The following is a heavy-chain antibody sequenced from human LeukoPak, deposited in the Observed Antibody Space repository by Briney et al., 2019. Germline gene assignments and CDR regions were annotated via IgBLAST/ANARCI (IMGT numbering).Heavy chain of an antibody. J-gene: IGHJ4*02. CDR1: GGSIRSSYYF. D-gene: IGHD2-15*01. CDR2: VHYSGNT. Sequence: PSETLSLTCTVSGGSIRSSYYFWVWNRQPPEKGLEWIASVHYSGNTYYNPSFRSRAAISMDTSKNQFSLRLSSVTAADTAVYYCARQTVAAAGYYFDYWGQGALVTVSS. V-gene: IGHV4-39*01. CDR3: ARQTVAAAGYYFDY.